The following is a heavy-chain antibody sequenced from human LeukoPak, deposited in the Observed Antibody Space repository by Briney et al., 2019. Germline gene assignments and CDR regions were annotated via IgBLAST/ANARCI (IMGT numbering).Heavy chain of an antibody. CDR1: GFTVSSNY. V-gene: IGHV3-15*01. Sequence: GGSLRLSCAASGFTVSSNYMSWVRQAPGKGLEWVGRIKSKTDGGTTDYAAPVKGRFTISRDDSKNTLYLQMNSLKTEDTAVYYCTTYSYYYDSSGYSVYYFDYWGQGTLVTVSS. J-gene: IGHJ4*02. D-gene: IGHD3-22*01. CDR3: TTYSYYYDSSGYSVYYFDY. CDR2: IKSKTDGGTT.